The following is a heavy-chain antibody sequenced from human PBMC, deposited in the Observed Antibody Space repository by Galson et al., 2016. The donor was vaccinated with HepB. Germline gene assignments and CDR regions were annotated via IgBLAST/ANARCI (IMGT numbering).Heavy chain of an antibody. V-gene: IGHV3-33*01. D-gene: IGHD5-12*01. CDR1: GFSITNYG. J-gene: IGHJ6*02. Sequence: SLRLSCAASGFSITNYGLHWVRQAPGKGLEWVAIIWYDGSNKYYADSVRGRVTISRDNSKNTLYLQMNSLRAEDTAVYYCARYSDYRWEYYFFGMDVWGRGTTLTVSS. CDR3: ARYSDYRWEYYFFGMDV. CDR2: IWYDGSNK.